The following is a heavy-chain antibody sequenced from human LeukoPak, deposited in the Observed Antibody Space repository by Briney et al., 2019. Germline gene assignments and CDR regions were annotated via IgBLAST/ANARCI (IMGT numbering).Heavy chain of an antibody. J-gene: IGHJ4*02. V-gene: IGHV3-73*01. CDR1: GFTFSGSA. CDR2: IRSTANGYAT. CDR3: TSHAWPIYFDY. Sequence: GGSLRLSCAASGFTFSGSALHWVRQASGKGLEWVGRIRSTANGYATAYAASVKGRFTISRDDSKSIAYPQMNSLKTEDTAVYYCTSHAWPIYFDYWGQGTLVTVSS.